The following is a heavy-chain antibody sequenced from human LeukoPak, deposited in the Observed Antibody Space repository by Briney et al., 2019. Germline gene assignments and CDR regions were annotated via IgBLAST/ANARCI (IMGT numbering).Heavy chain of an antibody. Sequence: PGGSLRLSCAASGFTFSSYEMNWVRQAPGKGLEWVSYISSSGSTIYYADSVKGRFTISRDNAKNSLYLQMNSLRAEDTAVYYCAVTMVRGVIPLDYWGQGTLVTVSS. CDR2: ISSSGSTI. V-gene: IGHV3-48*03. D-gene: IGHD3-10*01. J-gene: IGHJ4*02. CDR1: GFTFSSYE. CDR3: AVTMVRGVIPLDY.